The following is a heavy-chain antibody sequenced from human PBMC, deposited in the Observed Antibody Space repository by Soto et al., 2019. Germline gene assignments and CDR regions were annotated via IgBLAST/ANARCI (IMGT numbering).Heavy chain of an antibody. CDR1: GGSISSYY. CDR2: IYYSGST. CDR3: ARAPVDYYYYMDV. Sequence: SETLSLTFTVSGGSISSYYWSWIRQPPGKGLEWIGYIYYSGSTNYNPSLKSRVTISVDTSKNQFSLKLSSVTAADTAVYYCARAPVDYYYYMDVWGKGTTVTVSS. V-gene: IGHV4-59*01. J-gene: IGHJ6*03.